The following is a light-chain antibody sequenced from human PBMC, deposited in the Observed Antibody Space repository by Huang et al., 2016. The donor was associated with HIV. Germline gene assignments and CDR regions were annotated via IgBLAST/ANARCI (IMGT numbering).Light chain of an antibody. CDR2: GAS. V-gene: IGKV3-20*01. CDR3: QQYLSSPVT. J-gene: IGKJ4*01. CDR1: HNISNKF. Sequence: EVVLTQSPDTLSLSPGERAALSCRASHNISNKFLAWYQQKSGQAPVLLIYGASSRASGIPDRFSGSGSVTDFTLTISRLEPQDSAMYYCQQYLSSPVTFGGGTNVEIK.